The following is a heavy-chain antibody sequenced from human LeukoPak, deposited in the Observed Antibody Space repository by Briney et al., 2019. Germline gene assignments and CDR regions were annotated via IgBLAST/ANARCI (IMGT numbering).Heavy chain of an antibody. D-gene: IGHD3-22*01. CDR3: ATRDSSGYYYVFDY. CDR2: INHSGST. V-gene: IGHV4-34*01. Sequence: PSETLSLTCAVYGGSFSGYYWSWIRQPPGKGLEWIGEINHSGSTNYNPSPKSRVTISVDTSKNQFSLKLSSVTAADTAVYYCATRDSSGYYYVFDYWGQGTLVTVSS. CDR1: GGSFSGYY. J-gene: IGHJ4*02.